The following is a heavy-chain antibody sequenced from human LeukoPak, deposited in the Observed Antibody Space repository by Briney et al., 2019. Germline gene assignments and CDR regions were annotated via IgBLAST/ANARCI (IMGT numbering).Heavy chain of an antibody. D-gene: IGHD4-17*01. CDR2: INPNSGGT. Sequence: VASVKVSCKASGYTFTGYYMNWVRQAPGQGLEWMGWINPNSGGTNYAQKFQGRVTMTRDTSISTAYMELSRLRSDDTAVYYCARGRGTTVTTPGYYYYMDVWGKGTTVTISS. J-gene: IGHJ6*03. CDR1: GYTFTGYY. V-gene: IGHV1-2*02. CDR3: ARGRGTTVTTPGYYYYMDV.